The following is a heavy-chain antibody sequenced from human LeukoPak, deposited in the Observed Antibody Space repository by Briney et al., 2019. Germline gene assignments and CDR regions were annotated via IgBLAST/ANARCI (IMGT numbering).Heavy chain of an antibody. D-gene: IGHD5-12*01. V-gene: IGHV3-23*01. CDR2: ISGSGGSS. CDR3: AKARLWTSSITSGDHYYYGMDV. J-gene: IGHJ6*02. CDR1: GFTFSTYA. Sequence: GGSLRLSCAASGFTFSTYAMSWVRQGPGKGLEWVSAISGSGGSSYYADSVKGRFTISRDNSENTLYLQMDTLRAEDTALYYCAKARLWTSSITSGDHYYYGMDVWGQGTTVTVSS.